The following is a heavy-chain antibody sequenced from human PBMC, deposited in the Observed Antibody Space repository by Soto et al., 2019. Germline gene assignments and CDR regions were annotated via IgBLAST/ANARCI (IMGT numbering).Heavy chain of an antibody. D-gene: IGHD3-10*01. J-gene: IGHJ1*01. V-gene: IGHV1-69*01. CDR1: GGTFSRYT. Sequence: QVQLVQSGAEVKKPGSSVKVSCKASGGTFSRYTINWVRQAPGQGLEWMGGITPLFDAPNYAQKFQARVTITADESTGTAYMDLSSLRSEDTAVYFCASRYYLPLPAGDSGDPEYFHHWGQGTLVTVSS. CDR2: ITPLFDAP. CDR3: ASRYYLPLPAGDSGDPEYFHH.